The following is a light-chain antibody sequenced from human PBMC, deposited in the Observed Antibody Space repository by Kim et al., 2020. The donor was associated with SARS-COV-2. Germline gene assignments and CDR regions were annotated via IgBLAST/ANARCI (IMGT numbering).Light chain of an antibody. CDR2: DGS. J-gene: IGLJ2*01. Sequence: GQAITISCAGTSSDVGGYNLVSCYQQHPGKAPKLMIYDGSKPPSVVASCFAAYKSGNTSPLIIAVLHAEDEADYYCCSYAGISTVVFGGGTQLTVL. V-gene: IGLV2-23*01. CDR1: SSDVGGYNL. CDR3: CSYAGISTVV.